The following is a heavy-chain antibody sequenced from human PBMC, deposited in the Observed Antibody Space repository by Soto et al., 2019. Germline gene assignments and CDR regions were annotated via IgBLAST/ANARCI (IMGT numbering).Heavy chain of an antibody. CDR2: ISGSGGST. CDR3: AKQPVVYGGNSLGAFDI. J-gene: IGHJ3*02. D-gene: IGHD4-17*01. V-gene: IGHV3-23*01. CDR1: GFTFSSYA. Sequence: EVQLLESGGGLVQPGGSLRLSCAASGFTFSSYAMSWVRQAPGKGLEWVSAISGSGGSTYYADSVKGRFTISRDNSKNTLYLQMNSLRAEDTAVYYCAKQPVVYGGNSLGAFDIWGQGTMVTVSS.